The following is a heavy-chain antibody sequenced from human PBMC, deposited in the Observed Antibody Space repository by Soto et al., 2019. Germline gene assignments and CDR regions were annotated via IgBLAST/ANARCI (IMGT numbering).Heavy chain of an antibody. CDR2: TYYRSKWYN. D-gene: IGHD3-10*01. CDR1: GDSVSSNSAA. V-gene: IGHV6-1*01. Sequence: PSQTLSLPCAISGDSVSSNSAAWNWIRQSPSRGLEWLGRTYYRSKWYNDYAVSVKSPITIIPDTSKNQSSLQLNSVTPEDTAVYYCARVAAAYGSGSYYNGADWFDPWGQGTLVTVSS. CDR3: ARVAAAYGSGSYYNGADWFDP. J-gene: IGHJ5*02.